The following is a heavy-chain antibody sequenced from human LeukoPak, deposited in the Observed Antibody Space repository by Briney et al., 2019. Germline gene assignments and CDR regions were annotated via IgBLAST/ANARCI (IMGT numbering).Heavy chain of an antibody. CDR3: VRDGHRLYDYYYYYMDV. CDR2: ISAYNGHT. CDR1: GYTFTSYG. J-gene: IGHJ6*03. V-gene: IGHV1-18*01. Sequence: ASVRVSCKASGYTFTSYGISWVRQAPGQGLEWMGWISAYNGHTNYAQKLQGRVTMTTDASTTTAYMELRSLRSDDTAVYYCVRDGHRLYDYYYYYMDVWGKGTTVTVSS. D-gene: IGHD2-2*02.